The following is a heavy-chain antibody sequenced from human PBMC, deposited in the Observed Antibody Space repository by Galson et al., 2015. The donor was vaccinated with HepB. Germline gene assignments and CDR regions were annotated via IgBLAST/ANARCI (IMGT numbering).Heavy chain of an antibody. CDR2: ISYDGSNK. CDR1: GFTFSSSA. CDR3: ARTIAVAGQKDYYYYGMDV. V-gene: IGHV3-30*04. Sequence: SLRLPCAAAGFTFSSSALHGARRAPGKGLEWGAVISYDGSNKYYADSVKGRFTISRDNSKNTLYLQMNSLRAEDTAVYYCARTIAVAGQKDYYYYGMDVWGQGTTVTVSS. J-gene: IGHJ6*02. D-gene: IGHD6-19*01.